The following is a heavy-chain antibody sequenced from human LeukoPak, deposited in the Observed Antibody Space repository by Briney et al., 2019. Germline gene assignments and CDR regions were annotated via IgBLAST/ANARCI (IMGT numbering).Heavy chain of an antibody. CDR1: GGSISSYY. CDR3: AREEYCSSTSCYPDI. Sequence: SETLSLTCTVSGGSISSYYWSWIRQPAGKGLEWIGRIYTSGSTNYNPSLKSRVTMSVDTSKNQFSLKLSSVTAADTAVYYCAREEYCSSTSCYPDIWGQGTMVTVSS. D-gene: IGHD2-2*01. CDR2: IYTSGST. J-gene: IGHJ3*02. V-gene: IGHV4-4*07.